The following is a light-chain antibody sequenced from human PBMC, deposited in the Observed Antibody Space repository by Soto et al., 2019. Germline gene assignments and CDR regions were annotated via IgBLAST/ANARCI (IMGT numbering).Light chain of an antibody. Sequence: DIQLTQSPSFLSASVGDRVTITCRASQDISGYLAWYQQKPGKAPKLLINAASTLQSGVPSGFSGSGSGTEFTLAISSLQPEDFASYYCQQLKSYPLTFGGGTKVEIK. CDR3: QQLKSYPLT. CDR1: QDISGY. CDR2: AAS. V-gene: IGKV1-9*01. J-gene: IGKJ4*01.